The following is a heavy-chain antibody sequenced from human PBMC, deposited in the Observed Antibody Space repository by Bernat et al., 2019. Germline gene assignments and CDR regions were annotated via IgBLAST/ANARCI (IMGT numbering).Heavy chain of an antibody. V-gene: IGHV6-1*01. CDR2: TYYRSKWSD. Sequence: QVQLQQSGPGLVKPSQTLSLTCAISGDSVSSNSAAWNWIRQSPSRGLEWLGRTYYRSKWSDNYAVSVKSRITINRDTSKNQFSLQLNSVTPEDTAVYYCATSILYSSGWSEFDPWGQGTLVTVSS. J-gene: IGHJ5*02. CDR1: GDSVSSNSAA. CDR3: ATSILYSSGWSEFDP. D-gene: IGHD6-19*01.